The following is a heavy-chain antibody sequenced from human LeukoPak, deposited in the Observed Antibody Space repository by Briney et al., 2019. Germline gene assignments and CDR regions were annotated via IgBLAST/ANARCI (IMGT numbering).Heavy chain of an antibody. Sequence: GGSLRLSCAASGFTFSSYGMHWVRQAPGKGLEWVAFIRYDGSNKYYADSVKGRFTISRDNSKNTLYLQMNSLRAEDTAVYYCAKRLGITHDAFDIWGQGTMVTVSS. D-gene: IGHD7-27*01. CDR1: GFTFSSYG. J-gene: IGHJ3*02. CDR2: IRYDGSNK. V-gene: IGHV3-30*02. CDR3: AKRLGITHDAFDI.